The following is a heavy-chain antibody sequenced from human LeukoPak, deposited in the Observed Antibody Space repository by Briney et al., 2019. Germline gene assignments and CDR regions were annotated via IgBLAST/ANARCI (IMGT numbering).Heavy chain of an antibody. J-gene: IGHJ6*04. D-gene: IGHD2-2*01. CDR2: ISYDGRNK. CDR3: ARDLECSSTTCYVDYYYGMDV. CDR1: GLPLSSHV. V-gene: IGHV3-30*04. Sequence: GGCLLLSFAAHGLPLSSHVIPWGRQAPGRGLEWVPVISYDGRNKDYADSVKGRFTTSRDNSENTRYLQMNSLRAEATAVYYCARDLECSSTTCYVDYYYGMDVWGEGTTVTVSS.